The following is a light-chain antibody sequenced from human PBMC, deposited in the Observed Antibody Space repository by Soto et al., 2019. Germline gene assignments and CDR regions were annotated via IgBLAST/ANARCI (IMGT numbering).Light chain of an antibody. V-gene: IGKV3-11*01. CDR1: QSVSSY. CDR3: TQRSNWPST. J-gene: IGKJ4*01. Sequence: EIVLTQSPATLYLSPGEKAALSCRASQSVSSYLAWYQQKLGQAPRLLIYDASNRATGIPARFSGSGSGTYFPVPIIRREREDVAVHCSTQRSNWPSTFGGGTRVEIK. CDR2: DAS.